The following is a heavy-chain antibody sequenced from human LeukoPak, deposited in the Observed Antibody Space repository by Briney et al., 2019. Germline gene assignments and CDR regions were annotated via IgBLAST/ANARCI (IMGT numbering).Heavy chain of an antibody. Sequence: ASVKVSCKASGGTFISDAISWVRQAPGQGLEWMGGLIPLFGRSNYAQKFQGRVTITRNTPISTAYMELSSLRSEDTAVYYCARGLYCSGSSCYMGGNWFDPWGQGTLVTVSS. J-gene: IGHJ5*02. CDR2: LIPLFGRS. D-gene: IGHD2-2*02. CDR3: ARGLYCSGSSCYMGGNWFDP. V-gene: IGHV1-69*05. CDR1: GGTFISDA.